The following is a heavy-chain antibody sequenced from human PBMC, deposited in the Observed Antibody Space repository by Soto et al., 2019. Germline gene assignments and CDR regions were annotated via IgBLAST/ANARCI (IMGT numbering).Heavy chain of an antibody. CDR1: GPSIIGHS. V-gene: IGHV4-59*11. Sequence: PPETLSLTWTVSGPSIIGHSWSWIRQPPGKGLEWIGYVYYTGSTNYSPSLRSRVSISVDTSKNEFSLRLSSVTAADTAVYFCARSVAVPGAHIDYWGQGTQVTVSS. CDR2: VYYTGST. J-gene: IGHJ4*02. CDR3: ARSVAVPGAHIDY. D-gene: IGHD6-19*01.